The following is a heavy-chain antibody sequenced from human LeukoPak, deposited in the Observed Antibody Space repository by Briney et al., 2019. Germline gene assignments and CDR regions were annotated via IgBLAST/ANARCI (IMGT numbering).Heavy chain of an antibody. Sequence: GGSLRLPCAASGFTFSSYSMNWVRQAPGKGLEWVSSISSSSSYIYYADSVKGRFTISRDNAKNSLYLQMNSLRAEDTAVYYCARVSIPMVRGVIIQYYFDYWGQGTLVTVSS. CDR2: ISSSSSYI. V-gene: IGHV3-21*01. J-gene: IGHJ4*02. CDR1: GFTFSSYS. D-gene: IGHD3-10*01. CDR3: ARVSIPMVRGVIIQYYFDY.